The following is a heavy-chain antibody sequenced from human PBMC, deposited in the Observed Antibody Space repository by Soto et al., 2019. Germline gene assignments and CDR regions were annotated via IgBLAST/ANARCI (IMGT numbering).Heavy chain of an antibody. J-gene: IGHJ4*02. CDR2: IYYSGST. Sequence: QVQLQESGPGLVKPSQTLSLTCTVSGGSISSGDYFWSCIRQPPGKGLEWIGYIYYSGSTYYNPSIKSRVTISVDTSKNQFSLKLSYVTAADTAVYYCARVKAGVVYWGQGTLVTVFS. V-gene: IGHV4-30-4*01. D-gene: IGHD6-13*01. CDR1: GGSISSGDYF. CDR3: ARVKAGVVY.